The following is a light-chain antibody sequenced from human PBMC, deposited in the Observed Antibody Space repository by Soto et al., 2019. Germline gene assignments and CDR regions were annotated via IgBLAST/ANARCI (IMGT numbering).Light chain of an antibody. CDR1: QSISSK. CDR2: GAS. Sequence: EIVMTQSPTTLSVSPGERATLSCRASQSISSKVGWYQQKPDQAPRLLIYGASTRATGVPPRFSGSGSGTEFTLTISSLQSEDFAVYYCQQYNIWSSITFGQGTRLEIK. J-gene: IGKJ5*01. V-gene: IGKV3-15*01. CDR3: QQYNIWSSIT.